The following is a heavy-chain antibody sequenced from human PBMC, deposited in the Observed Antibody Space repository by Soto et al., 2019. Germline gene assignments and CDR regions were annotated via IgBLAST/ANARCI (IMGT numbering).Heavy chain of an antibody. CDR3: ARDIGSYAYAEGY. D-gene: IGHD2-2*01. Sequence: SETLSLTCTVSGDSISTFYWGWMRQSPGKELEWIGYVYYTGSTNYNPSLKSRVTISVDRSKNQFSLKLTSVTAADTAVYYCARDIGSYAYAEGYWGQGIQVTVS. CDR2: VYYTGST. J-gene: IGHJ4*02. V-gene: IGHV4-59*12. CDR1: GDSISTFY.